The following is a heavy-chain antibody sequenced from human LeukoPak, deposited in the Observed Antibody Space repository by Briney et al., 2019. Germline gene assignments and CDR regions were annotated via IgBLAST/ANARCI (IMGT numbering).Heavy chain of an antibody. Sequence: GGSLRLSCAASGFTFTSYAMNWVRQAPGKGLEWVSGISGSGDRTYYADSEKGRFTISRDNSKSTLYLQMNSLRTEDTAVYYCANQRGSSSWYAYYFDYWGQGTLVTVSS. V-gene: IGHV3-23*01. CDR2: ISGSGDRT. CDR1: GFTFTSYA. CDR3: ANQRGSSSWYAYYFDY. D-gene: IGHD6-13*01. J-gene: IGHJ4*02.